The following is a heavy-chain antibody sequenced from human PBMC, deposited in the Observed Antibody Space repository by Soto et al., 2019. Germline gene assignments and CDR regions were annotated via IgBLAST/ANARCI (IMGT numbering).Heavy chain of an antibody. Sequence: PGGSLRLSCAASGFTFSSYAMSWVRQAPGKGLEWVSAISGSGGSTYYADSVKGRFTISRDNSKNTLYLQMNSLRAEDTAVYYCAKDLVGWFGEFPPFNGMDVWGQGTTVTVSS. D-gene: IGHD3-10*01. CDR2: ISGSGGST. V-gene: IGHV3-23*01. J-gene: IGHJ6*02. CDR1: GFTFSSYA. CDR3: AKDLVGWFGEFPPFNGMDV.